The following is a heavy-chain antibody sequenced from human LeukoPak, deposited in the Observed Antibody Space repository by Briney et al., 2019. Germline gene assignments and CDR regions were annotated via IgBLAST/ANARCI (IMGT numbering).Heavy chain of an antibody. Sequence: GGSLRLSCAASGFTFSSYAMSWVRQAPGKGLEWVSAISGSGGSTYYADSVKGRFTSSRDNSKNTLYLQMNSLRAEDTAVYYCAKDRARHYYDSSGYFDYWGQGTLVTVSS. CDR1: GFTFSSYA. J-gene: IGHJ4*02. D-gene: IGHD3-22*01. CDR2: ISGSGGST. V-gene: IGHV3-23*01. CDR3: AKDRARHYYDSSGYFDY.